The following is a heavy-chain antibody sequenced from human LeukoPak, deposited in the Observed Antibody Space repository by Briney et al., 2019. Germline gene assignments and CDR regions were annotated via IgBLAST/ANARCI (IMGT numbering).Heavy chain of an antibody. Sequence: ASVKVSCKASGYTFTGYYMHWVRQAPGQGLEWMGWINPNSGGTNYAQKFQGRVTMTRDTSISTAYMELSRLRSDDTAVYYCARLRYFDWLSPGPLDYWGQGTLVTVSS. CDR2: INPNSGGT. D-gene: IGHD3-9*01. V-gene: IGHV1-2*02. CDR1: GYTFTGYY. J-gene: IGHJ4*02. CDR3: ARLRYFDWLSPGPLDY.